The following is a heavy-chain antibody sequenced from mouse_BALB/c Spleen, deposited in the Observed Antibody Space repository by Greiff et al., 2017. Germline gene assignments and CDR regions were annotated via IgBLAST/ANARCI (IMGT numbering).Heavy chain of an antibody. CDR2: IWSGGST. D-gene: IGHD2-4*01. CDR1: GFSLTSYG. CDR3: AKTMITTGNWYFDV. Sequence: QVQLQQSGPGLVQPSQSLSITCTVSGFSLTSYGVHWVRQSPGKGLEWLGVIWSGGSTDYNAAFISRLSISKDNSKSQVFFKMNSLQANDTAIYYCAKTMITTGNWYFDVWGAGTTVTVSS. V-gene: IGHV2-2*02. J-gene: IGHJ1*01.